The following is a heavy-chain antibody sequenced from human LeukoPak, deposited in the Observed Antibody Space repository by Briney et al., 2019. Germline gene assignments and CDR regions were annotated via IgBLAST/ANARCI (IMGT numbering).Heavy chain of an antibody. J-gene: IGHJ4*02. D-gene: IGHD1-26*01. Sequence: GGSLRLSCAASGFTFSSYAMSCVRHAPGKGLEWVSAISVSGGSTYYADSVKGRFTISRDNSKNTLYLQMNSLRAEDTAVYYCAKDREWWELLLSVRSGFDYWGQGTLVTVSS. CDR3: AKDREWWELLLSVRSGFDY. V-gene: IGHV3-23*01. CDR1: GFTFSSYA. CDR2: ISVSGGST.